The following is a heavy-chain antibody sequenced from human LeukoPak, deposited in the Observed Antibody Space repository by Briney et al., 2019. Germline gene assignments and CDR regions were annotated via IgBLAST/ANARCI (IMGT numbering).Heavy chain of an antibody. D-gene: IGHD4-17*01. V-gene: IGHV3-23*01. CDR1: GLTFSSYA. J-gene: IGHJ4*02. CDR3: AKDGTRTTVTSFDY. Sequence: GGSLRLSCAASGLTFSSYAMSWVRQAPGKGLEWVSAISGSGGSTYYADSVKGRFTISRDNSKNTLYLQMNSLRAEDTAVYYCAKDGTRTTVTSFDYWGQGTLVTVSS. CDR2: ISGSGGST.